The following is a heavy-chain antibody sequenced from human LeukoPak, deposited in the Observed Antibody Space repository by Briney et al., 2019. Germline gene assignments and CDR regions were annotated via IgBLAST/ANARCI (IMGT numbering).Heavy chain of an antibody. Sequence: PGGSLRLSCVASGFTFSSYAMSWVRQAPGKGLEWVSAITLTSITTYYADSVKGRFTISRDNSKSTLYLQMDSLRAEDTAVYFSGRVDYGMDVSDQGTTVTVSS. CDR2: ITLTSITT. J-gene: IGHJ6*02. CDR3: GRVDYGMDV. V-gene: IGHV3-23*01. CDR1: GFTFSSYA.